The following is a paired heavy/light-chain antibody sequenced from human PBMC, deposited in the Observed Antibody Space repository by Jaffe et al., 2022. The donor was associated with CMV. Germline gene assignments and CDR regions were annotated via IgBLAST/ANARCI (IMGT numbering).Heavy chain of an antibody. CDR3: ARCVWGLGRFDP. D-gene: IGHD7-27*01. CDR2: TYYRSKWYN. J-gene: IGHJ5*02. V-gene: IGHV6-1*01. Sequence: QVQLQQSGPGLVKPSQTLSLTCAISGDSVSSNIVAWNWIRQSPSGGLEWLGRTYYRSKWYNEYAESVKSRITINADTSKNQFSLQLNSVTPEDTAVYYCARCVWGLGRFDPWGQGTLVTVSS. CDR1: GDSVSSNIVA.
Light chain of an antibody. CDR2: WAS. V-gene: IGKV4-1*01. CDR1: QSVLYSSNNENY. CDR3: QQYNRTPYT. Sequence: DIVMTQSPDSLAVSLGERATINCKSSQSVLYSSNNENYLAWYQQKPGQPPKLLIYWASTRESGVPDRFSGSGSGTDFTLTISSLQAEDVALYYCQQYNRTPYTFGGGTKVEIK. J-gene: IGKJ4*01.